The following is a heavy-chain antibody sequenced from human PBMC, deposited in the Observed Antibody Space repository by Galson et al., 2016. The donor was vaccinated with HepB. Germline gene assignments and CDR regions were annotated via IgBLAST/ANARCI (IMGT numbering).Heavy chain of an antibody. CDR3: ARRWDSSGWFPTGDWYFDL. Sequence: SLRLSCAVSGFTFSSYAMYWVRQAPGKGLEWVASISYDGSDKYYADSVKGRFTISRDNSENSLYLQMNSLRIEDTAVYYCARRWDSSGWFPTGDWYFDLWGRGTLVTVSS. CDR1: GFTFSSYA. J-gene: IGHJ2*01. V-gene: IGHV3-30-3*01. CDR2: ISYDGSDK. D-gene: IGHD6-19*01.